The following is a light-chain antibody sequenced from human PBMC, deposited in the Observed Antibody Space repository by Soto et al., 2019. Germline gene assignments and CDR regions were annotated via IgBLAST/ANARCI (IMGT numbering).Light chain of an antibody. V-gene: IGLV2-8*01. J-gene: IGLJ1*01. CDR2: EVS. CDR1: SSDVGGYNY. Sequence: QSALTQPASVSGSLGQSITISCSGTSSDVGGYNYVSWYQQSPGKAPKLLIYEVSRRPSGVPERFSGSKSGNTASLTVSGLQADDEAHYYCSSYAGSNNFVFGTGTKVTVL. CDR3: SSYAGSNNFV.